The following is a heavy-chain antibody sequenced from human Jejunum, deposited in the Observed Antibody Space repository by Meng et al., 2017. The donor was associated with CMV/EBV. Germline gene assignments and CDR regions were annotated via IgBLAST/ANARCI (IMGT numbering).Heavy chain of an antibody. CDR1: YTLTSHW. J-gene: IGHJ5*02. CDR2: INPSGGTA. V-gene: IGHV1-46*01. D-gene: IGHD3-3*01. CDR3: ARDQSDKFSGVAGWWFDP. Sequence: YTLTSHWMHWVRQATGQGLEWVGVINPSGGTALYAQILQGRVALTRDTSTNTDYMELRSLRSEDTAVYYCARDQSDKFSGVAGWWFDPWGQGTLVTVSS.